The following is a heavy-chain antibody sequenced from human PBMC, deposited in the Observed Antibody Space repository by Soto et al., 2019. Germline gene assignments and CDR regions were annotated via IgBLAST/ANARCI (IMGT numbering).Heavy chain of an antibody. CDR3: ARSPYSSGYYYAIDY. CDR2: INPSGGST. V-gene: IGHV1-46*01. CDR1: GYTLIMYY. D-gene: IGHD3-22*01. J-gene: IGHJ4*02. Sequence: ASVKVSCKASGYTLIMYYIHWMRQAPGQGLEWMGIINPSGGSTTYAQKFQGRVNMTRDTSTSTVYMDLSSLRSDDTAVYYCARSPYSSGYYYAIDYWGQGTQVTVSS.